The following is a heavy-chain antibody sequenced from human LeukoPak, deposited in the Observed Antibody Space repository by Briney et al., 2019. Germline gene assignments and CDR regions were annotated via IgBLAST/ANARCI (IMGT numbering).Heavy chain of an antibody. Sequence: GRSLRLSCAASGFAFSRYGMHWVRQAPGKGLEGVALISHDGTNRNHADSVKGRFTISRDNSNNTLYLQMSSLRAEDTAVYYCARGPGALDYWGQGAPVTVSS. J-gene: IGHJ4*02. CDR2: ISHDGTNR. CDR1: GFAFSRYG. V-gene: IGHV3-30*03. CDR3: ARGPGALDY. D-gene: IGHD2-2*01.